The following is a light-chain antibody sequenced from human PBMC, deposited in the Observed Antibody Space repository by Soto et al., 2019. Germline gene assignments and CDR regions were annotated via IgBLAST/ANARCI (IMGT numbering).Light chain of an antibody. CDR2: SNH. J-gene: IGLJ2*01. Sequence: QSVLTQPPSASGTPGQRVTISCSGSSSNIGSNSVYWYQQLPGTAPKLLIYSNHQRPSGVPDRFSGSKSGTSASLAISGLRSEDDANYYCAAWDDSPSGVVFGGGTKLTVL. V-gene: IGLV1-47*02. CDR1: SSNIGSNS. CDR3: AAWDDSPSGVV.